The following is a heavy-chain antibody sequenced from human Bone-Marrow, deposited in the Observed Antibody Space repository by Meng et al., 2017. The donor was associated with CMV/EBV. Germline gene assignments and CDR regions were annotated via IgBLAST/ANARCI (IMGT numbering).Heavy chain of an antibody. Sequence: SEPLSLTCAVYGASFDDYYWSWIRQPPGKGLEWIGEINHGGNINYSPSLKSRVTMSVDTSKTQFSLKLSSVTAADTAVYYCVRSRLQAQGYGSTWYVDYWGQGALVTVSS. V-gene: IGHV4-34*01. J-gene: IGHJ4*02. CDR3: VRSRLQAQGYGSTWYVDY. CDR1: GASFDDYY. CDR2: INHGGNI. D-gene: IGHD6-13*01.